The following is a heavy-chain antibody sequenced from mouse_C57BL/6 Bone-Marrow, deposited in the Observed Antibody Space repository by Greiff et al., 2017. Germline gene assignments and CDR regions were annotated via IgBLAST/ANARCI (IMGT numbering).Heavy chain of an antibody. CDR3: AISDYDAWFAY. J-gene: IGHJ3*01. V-gene: IGHV1-74*01. Sequence: QVQLKQPGAELVKPGASVKVSCKASGYTFTSYWMHWVKQRPGQGLEWIGRIHPSDSDTNYNQKFTGKATLTVAKSSSTDDMQLSSLTSEDSAVYYGAISDYDAWFAYWGQGTLVTVSA. D-gene: IGHD2-4*01. CDR2: IHPSDSDT. CDR1: GYTFTSYW.